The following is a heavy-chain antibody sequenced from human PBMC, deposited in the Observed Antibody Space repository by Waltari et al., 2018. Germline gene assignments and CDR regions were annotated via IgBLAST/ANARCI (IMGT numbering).Heavy chain of an antibody. J-gene: IGHJ3*02. Sequence: QVQLQESGPGLVKPSETLSLTCTVSGGSISTYYWSWIRQSPGKGLEWIGSIYYSGSTNYNPSLKSRVTISVDTSKNQFSLKLSSVTAADTAVYYCARVPTMIDAFDIWGQGTMVTVSS. V-gene: IGHV4-59*12. CDR2: IYYSGST. CDR3: ARVPTMIDAFDI. CDR1: GGSISTYY. D-gene: IGHD3-22*01.